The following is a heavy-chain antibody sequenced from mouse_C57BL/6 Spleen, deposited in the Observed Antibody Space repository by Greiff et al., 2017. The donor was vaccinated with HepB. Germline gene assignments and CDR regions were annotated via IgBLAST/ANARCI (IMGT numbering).Heavy chain of an antibody. CDR1: GYTFTSYW. CDR2: IDPSDSYT. CDR3: ARGIYYGSSVGDYYAMDY. V-gene: IGHV1-69*01. Sequence: QVQLQQPGAELVMPGASVKLSCKASGYTFTSYWMHWVKQRPGQGLEWIGEIDPSDSYTNYNQKFKGKSTLTVAKSSSTAYMQLSSLTSEDSAVYYCARGIYYGSSVGDYYAMDYWGQGTSVTVSS. D-gene: IGHD1-1*01. J-gene: IGHJ4*01.